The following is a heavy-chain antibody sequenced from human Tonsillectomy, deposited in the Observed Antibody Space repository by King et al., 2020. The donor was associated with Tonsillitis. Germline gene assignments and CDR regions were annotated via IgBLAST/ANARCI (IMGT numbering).Heavy chain of an antibody. Sequence: VQLVESGGDLVQSGGSLRLSCAASGFAFSSYGMNWVRQAPGKGLEWISSIRRSSPTIYYADSVKGRFTISRDNVKNSLYLQMNSLRVDDTAVYYCARVNGGWSVYYYYGMDVWGQGTTVTVSS. CDR1: GFAFSSYG. J-gene: IGHJ6*02. V-gene: IGHV3-48*01. CDR2: IRRSSPTI. CDR3: ARVNGGWSVYYYYGMDV. D-gene: IGHD6-19*01.